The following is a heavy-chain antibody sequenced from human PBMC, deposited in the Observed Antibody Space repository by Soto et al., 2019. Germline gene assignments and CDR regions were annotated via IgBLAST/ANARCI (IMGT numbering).Heavy chain of an antibody. CDR3: ASRDPGTSVDY. D-gene: IGHD1-7*01. CDR2: IYRTGST. J-gene: IGHJ4*02. V-gene: IGHV4-4*02. CDR1: GGSFTSNNW. Sequence: SETLSLTCAVSGGSFTSNNWWTWVRQPPGQGLEWIGEIYRTGSTNYNPSLKSRVTISLDKSEDQFSLKVTSLTAADTAVYYCASRDPGTSVDYWGQGTLVTVSS.